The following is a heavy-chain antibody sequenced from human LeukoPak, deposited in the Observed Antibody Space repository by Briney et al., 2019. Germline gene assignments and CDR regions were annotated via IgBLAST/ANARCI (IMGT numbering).Heavy chain of an antibody. CDR2: TCYRSKWSN. Sequence: SQTLSLTCGISGDSVSSNSATWNWIRQSPSRGLEWLGRTCYRSKWSNDYAVSVKSRITINPDTSKNQFSLQLNSVTPEDTAVYYCARGIADSTGYYYVDYWGQGTLVTVSS. CDR3: ARGIADSTGYYYVDY. J-gene: IGHJ4*02. V-gene: IGHV6-1*01. D-gene: IGHD3-22*01. CDR1: GDSVSSNSAT.